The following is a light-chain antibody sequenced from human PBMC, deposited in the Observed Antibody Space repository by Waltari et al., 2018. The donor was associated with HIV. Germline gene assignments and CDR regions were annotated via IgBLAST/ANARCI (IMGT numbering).Light chain of an antibody. J-gene: IGLJ1*01. CDR1: SSDVGGYNY. Sequence: QSALTQPASVSGSPGQSITISCTGTSSDVGGYNYVTWYKQHPGKAPKLMIYEVSNRPSGVSNRFSGSKSGNTASLTISGLQAEDEADYYCSSYTSSSTHNYVFGTGTKVTVL. V-gene: IGLV2-14*01. CDR2: EVS. CDR3: SSYTSSSTHNYV.